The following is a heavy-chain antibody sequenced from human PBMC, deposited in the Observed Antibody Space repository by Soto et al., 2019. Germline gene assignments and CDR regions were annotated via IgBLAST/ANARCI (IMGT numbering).Heavy chain of an antibody. D-gene: IGHD2-15*01. CDR2: IYYSGST. J-gene: IGHJ5*02. CDR1: GGSISSRSYY. V-gene: IGHV4-39*01. Sequence: QLQLQESGPGLVKPSEPLSLTCTVSGGSISSRSYYWGWIRQPPGKGLEWIGSIYYSGSTYYNPSHDRLVTISVNTSKNQFSLKLSSLTAADTSVYYCARPVEYCGGGSCYSSWFDPGGQGTLFAVSS. CDR3: ARPVEYCGGGSCYSSWFDP.